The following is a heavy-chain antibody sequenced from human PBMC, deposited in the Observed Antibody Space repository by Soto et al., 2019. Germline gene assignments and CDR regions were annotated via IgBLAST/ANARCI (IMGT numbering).Heavy chain of an antibody. CDR2: IYYSGST. Sequence: SETLSLPCTFSGGSISSYYWSWIRHPPGKGLEWIVYIYYSGSTNYNPSLKSRVTISVDTSKNQFSLKLSSVTAADTAVYYCASGIRAAVWFDPWGQGTLVTVSS. CDR3: ASGIRAAVWFDP. D-gene: IGHD6-13*01. V-gene: IGHV4-59*01. CDR1: GGSISSYY. J-gene: IGHJ5*02.